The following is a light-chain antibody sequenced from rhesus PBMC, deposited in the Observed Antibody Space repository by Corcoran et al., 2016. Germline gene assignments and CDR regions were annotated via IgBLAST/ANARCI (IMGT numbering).Light chain of an antibody. V-gene: IGKV2-104*02. J-gene: IGKJ3*01. CDR1: QSLLDSEDGNTY. CDR3: MQGIEFPFT. Sequence: DIVMTQTPLSLPVTPGEPASISCRSSQSLLDSEDGNTYLDWYLQKPGQSQQLLIYEVSNRASGVPDRVSGSGADTDFTLKISRVEAEDVGVYYCMQGIEFPFTFGPGTKLDIK. CDR2: EVS.